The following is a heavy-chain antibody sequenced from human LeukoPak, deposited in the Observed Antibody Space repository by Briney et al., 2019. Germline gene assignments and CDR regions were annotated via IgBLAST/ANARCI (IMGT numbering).Heavy chain of an antibody. CDR2: IYYSGST. V-gene: IGHV4-38-2*02. CDR1: GYSISSGHY. J-gene: IGHJ5*02. D-gene: IGHD6-13*01. Sequence: SETLSLTCTVSGYSISSGHYWGWIRQPPGKGLEWIGSIYYSGSTYYNPSLKSRVTISVDTSKNQFSLKLSSVTAADTAVYYCARGRYSSSWYWADWFDPWGQGTLVTVSS. CDR3: ARGRYSSSWYWADWFDP.